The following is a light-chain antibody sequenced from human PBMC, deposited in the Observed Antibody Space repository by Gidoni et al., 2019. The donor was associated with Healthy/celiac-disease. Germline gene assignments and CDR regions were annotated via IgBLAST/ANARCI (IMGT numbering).Light chain of an antibody. CDR2: DAS. V-gene: IGKV3-11*01. CDR1: QSVSSY. CDR3: QQRSNWPPAT. J-gene: IGKJ4*01. Sequence: EIVLTQSPATLSLSPGERATLSCSASQSVSSYLAWYQQKPGQAPRLLIYDASNRATGIPARFSGSGSGTDFTLPISSLEPEDFAVYYCQQRSNWPPATFGGGTKVEIK.